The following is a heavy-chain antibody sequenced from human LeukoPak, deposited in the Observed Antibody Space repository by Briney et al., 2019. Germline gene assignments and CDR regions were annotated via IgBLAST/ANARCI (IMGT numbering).Heavy chain of an antibody. CDR3: ARTPTVVVPTRGYYMDV. D-gene: IGHD2-2*01. V-gene: IGHV1-8*01. CDR2: MNPNRGNT. J-gene: IGHJ6*03. Sequence: ASVKVSCKASGYTFTSYDINWVRQATGQGLEWMGWMNPNRGNTGYAQKFQGRVTMTRNTSISAAYMELSSLRSEDTAVYYCARTPTVVVPTRGYYMDVWGKGTTVTVAS. CDR1: GYTFTSYD.